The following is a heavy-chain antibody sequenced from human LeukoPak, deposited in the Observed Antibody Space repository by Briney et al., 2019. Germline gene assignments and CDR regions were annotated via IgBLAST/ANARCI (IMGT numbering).Heavy chain of an antibody. Sequence: GGSLRLSCAASGFTFSSYAMHWVRQAPGKGLEYVSAISSNGGSTYYANSEKGRFTISRDNSKNTLYLQMGSLRAEDMAVYYCARDPSGYCSGGSCFYFDYWGQGTLVTVSS. CDR3: ARDPSGYCSGGSCFYFDY. V-gene: IGHV3-64*01. CDR1: GFTFSSYA. CDR2: ISSNGGST. D-gene: IGHD2-15*01. J-gene: IGHJ4*02.